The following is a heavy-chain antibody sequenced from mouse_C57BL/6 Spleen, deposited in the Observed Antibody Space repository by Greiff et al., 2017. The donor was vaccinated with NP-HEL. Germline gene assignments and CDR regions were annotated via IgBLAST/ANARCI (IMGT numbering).Heavy chain of an antibody. Sequence: VKVVESGAELMKPGASVKLSCKATGYTFTGYWIEWVKQRPGHGLEWIGEILPGSGSTNYNEKFKGKATFTADTSSDTAYMQLSSLTTEDSAIYYCARTGTRLGRGYFDYWGQGTTLTVSS. CDR3: ARTGTRLGRGYFDY. CDR1: GYTFTGYW. J-gene: IGHJ2*01. V-gene: IGHV1-9*01. CDR2: ILPGSGST. D-gene: IGHD4-1*01.